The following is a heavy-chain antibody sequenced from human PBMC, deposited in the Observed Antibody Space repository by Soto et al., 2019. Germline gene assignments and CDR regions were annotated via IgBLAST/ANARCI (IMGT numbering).Heavy chain of an antibody. Sequence: GGSLRLSCVGSGFTFSNYAMSWVRQAPGKGLEWVSAISGSGSRGGGGSTFYADSVKGRFTIPRDDFKITLYLQMNSLRAGYTATYYCVKNPGYCTETDCFALGWRFDHWGQGTQVTVSS. CDR1: GFTFSNYA. D-gene: IGHD2-8*02. J-gene: IGHJ4*02. CDR3: VKNPGYCTETDCFALGWRFDH. CDR2: ISGSGSRGGGGST. V-gene: IGHV3-23*01.